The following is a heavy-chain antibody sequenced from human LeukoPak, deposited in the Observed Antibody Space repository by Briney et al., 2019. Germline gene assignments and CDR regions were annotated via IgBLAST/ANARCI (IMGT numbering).Heavy chain of an antibody. Sequence: SVKVSCKASGGTFSSYAISWVRQAPGQGLGWTGRIIPILGIANYAQKFQGRVTITADKSTSTAYMELSSLRSEDTAVYYCARDLIKLLWFGELIFDYWGQGTLVTVSS. V-gene: IGHV1-69*04. CDR1: GGTFSSYA. CDR2: IIPILGIA. D-gene: IGHD3-10*01. J-gene: IGHJ4*02. CDR3: ARDLIKLLWFGELIFDY.